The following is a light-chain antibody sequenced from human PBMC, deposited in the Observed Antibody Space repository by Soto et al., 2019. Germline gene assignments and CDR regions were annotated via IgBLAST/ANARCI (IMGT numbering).Light chain of an antibody. CDR3: QQYNNWPPIT. Sequence: DIQMTQYPSSLSASVGDRVTITCRASQSISSYLNWYQQKPGKAPKLLIYAASSLQSGVTSRFSGGGSGTHFTLTISSLQSEDFAVYYCQQYNNWPPITSGQGTRLEIK. CDR2: AAS. V-gene: IGKV1-39*01. CDR1: QSISSY. J-gene: IGKJ5*01.